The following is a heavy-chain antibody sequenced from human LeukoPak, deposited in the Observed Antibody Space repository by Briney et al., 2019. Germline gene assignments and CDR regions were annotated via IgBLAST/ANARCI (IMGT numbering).Heavy chain of an antibody. CDR1: GGTFSSYA. D-gene: IGHD3-10*01. CDR3: ASGEYYGSGSYWDPYYFGY. CDR2: IIPIFGTA. J-gene: IGHJ4*02. Sequence: SVKVSCKASGGTFSSYAISWVRQAPGQGLEWMGGIIPIFGTANYAQKFQGRVTITTDESTSTAYMELSSLRSEDTAVYYCASGEYYGSGSYWDPYYFGYWGQGTLVTVSS. V-gene: IGHV1-69*05.